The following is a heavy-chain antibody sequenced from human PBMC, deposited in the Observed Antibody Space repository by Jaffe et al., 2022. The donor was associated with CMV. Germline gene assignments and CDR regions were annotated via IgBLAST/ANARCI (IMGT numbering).Heavy chain of an antibody. CDR2: ISSSSSYI. D-gene: IGHD2-2*01. J-gene: IGHJ6*03. Sequence: EVQLVESGGGLVKPGGSLRLSCAASGFTFSSYSMNWVRQAPGKGLEWVSSISSSSSYIYYADSVKGRFTISRDNAKNSLYLQMNSLRAEDTAVYYCARVETDIVVVPAALGGYSYGYVGYYYYYYMDVWGKGTTVTVSS. CDR3: ARVETDIVVVPAALGGYSYGYVGYYYYYYMDV. V-gene: IGHV3-21*01. CDR1: GFTFSSYS.